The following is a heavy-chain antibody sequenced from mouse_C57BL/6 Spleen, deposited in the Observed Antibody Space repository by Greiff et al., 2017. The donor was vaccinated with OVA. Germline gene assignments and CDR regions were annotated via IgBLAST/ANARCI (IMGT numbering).Heavy chain of an antibody. D-gene: IGHD2-4*01. CDR3: ARHPPTTMITPGAMDY. CDR1: GFTFSSYG. CDR2: ISSGGSYT. V-gene: IGHV5-6*01. Sequence: EVKLMESGGDLVKPGGSLKLSCAASGFTFSSYGMSWVRQTPDKRLEWVATISSGGSYTYSPDSVKGRFTISRDNAKNTLYLQMSSLKSEDTAMYYCARHPPTTMITPGAMDYWGQGTSVTVSS. J-gene: IGHJ4*01.